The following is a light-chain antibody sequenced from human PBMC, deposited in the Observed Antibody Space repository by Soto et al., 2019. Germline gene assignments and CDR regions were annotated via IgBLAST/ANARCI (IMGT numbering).Light chain of an antibody. CDR2: GAS. CDR1: QSVSSSY. Sequence: ENVLTQSPGTLSLSPGERATLSCRASQSVSSSYLAWYQQKPGQAPRLLIYGASSRATGIPDRFSGSGSGTDFTLTISRLEPEDFAVYYCQQYGSSPLFGQGTEVEIK. J-gene: IGKJ1*01. V-gene: IGKV3-20*01. CDR3: QQYGSSPL.